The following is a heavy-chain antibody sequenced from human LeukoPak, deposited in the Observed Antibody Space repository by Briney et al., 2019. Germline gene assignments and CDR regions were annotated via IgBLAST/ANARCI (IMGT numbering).Heavy chain of an antibody. CDR2: IYTSGTP. D-gene: IGHD3-16*01. J-gene: IGHJ4*02. V-gene: IGHV4-61*02. CDR3: AGGGRADDY. Sequence: PSETLSLTCTVSGGSISSGSYYWSWVRQPAGKGLEWIGRIYTSGTPTYTPSLKTRVTISVDTSKNQFSLKLSSVTAADTAVYYCAGGGRADDYWGQGTLVTVSS. CDR1: GGSISSGSYY.